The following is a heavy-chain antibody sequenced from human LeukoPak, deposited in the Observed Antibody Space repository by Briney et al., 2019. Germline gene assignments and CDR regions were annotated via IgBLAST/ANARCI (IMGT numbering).Heavy chain of an antibody. Sequence: ASVKISCKTSGGTFSSSAITWVRQAPGQGLEWMGRIIPVLNITTYAQKFQGSVTITADTSTSTVYMELSSLRSEETAVYYCARDQGLTAPPPYGLDVWGQGTTVIVSS. J-gene: IGHJ6*02. V-gene: IGHV1-69*04. CDR2: IIPVLNIT. D-gene: IGHD5-18*01. CDR1: GGTFSSSA. CDR3: ARDQGLTAPPPYGLDV.